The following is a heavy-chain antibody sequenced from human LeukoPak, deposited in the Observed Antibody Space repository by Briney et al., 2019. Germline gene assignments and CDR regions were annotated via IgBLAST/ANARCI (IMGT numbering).Heavy chain of an antibody. D-gene: IGHD3-3*01. CDR1: GFTFSTYG. Sequence: PGGSLRLSCAASGFTFSTYGMHWVRQAPGKGLEWVAVISYDGTNKYYADSVKGRFTISRDNSKNTLYLQMNSLRAEDTAVYYCARPPYYDFWNGYYADYWGQGTLVTVSS. CDR2: ISYDGTNK. CDR3: ARPPYYDFWNGYYADY. V-gene: IGHV3-30*03. J-gene: IGHJ4*02.